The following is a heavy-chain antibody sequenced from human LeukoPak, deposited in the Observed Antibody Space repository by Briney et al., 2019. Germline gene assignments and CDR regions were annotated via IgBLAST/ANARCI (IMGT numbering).Heavy chain of an antibody. D-gene: IGHD5-12*01. CDR1: GGSISSSNW. J-gene: IGHJ5*02. CDR2: IYHSGST. V-gene: IGHV4-4*02. Sequence: SGTLSLTCAVSGGSISSSNWRSWVRQPPGKGLEWIGEIYHSGSTNYNPSLKSRVTISVDKSKNQFSLKLSSVTAADTAVYYCARSGSGYSGYDRWFDPWGQGTLVTVSS. CDR3: ARSGSGYSGYDRWFDP.